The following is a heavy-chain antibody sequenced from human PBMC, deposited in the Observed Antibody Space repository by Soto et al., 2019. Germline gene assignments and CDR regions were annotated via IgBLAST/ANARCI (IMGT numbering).Heavy chain of an antibody. V-gene: IGHV4-59*01. CDR1: GGSISSYY. J-gene: IGHJ5*02. CDR2: IHYNGST. D-gene: IGHD3-10*01. Sequence: SETLSLTCTVSGGSISSYYWSWIRQPPGKGLEWIGYIHYNGSTKYNPSLKSRVTISVDTSKNQFSLKLSSVTAADTAVYYCARDRGGVASNWFDPWGQGTLVTVSS. CDR3: ARDRGGVASNWFDP.